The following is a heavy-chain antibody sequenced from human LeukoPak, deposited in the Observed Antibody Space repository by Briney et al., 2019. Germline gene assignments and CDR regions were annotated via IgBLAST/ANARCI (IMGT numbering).Heavy chain of an antibody. CDR1: GGSISSGSYY. D-gene: IGHD3-3*01. J-gene: IGHJ3*02. Sequence: SETLSLTCTVSGGSISSGSYYWSWIRQPAGKGLERIGRIYTSGSTNYNPSLKSRVTISVDTSKNQFSLKLSSVTAADTAVYYCAREGPDFWSGYYAFDIWGQGTMVTVSS. CDR2: IYTSGST. CDR3: AREGPDFWSGYYAFDI. V-gene: IGHV4-61*02.